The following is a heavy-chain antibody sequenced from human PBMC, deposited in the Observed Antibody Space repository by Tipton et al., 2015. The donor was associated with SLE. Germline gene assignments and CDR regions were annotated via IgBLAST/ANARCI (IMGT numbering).Heavy chain of an antibody. Sequence: SLRLSCAASGFTFSSYWMSWVRQATGKGLEWVANIKQDGSERNYVASVKGRFTISRDNAKNSLYLQMNSLRAEDTALYYCAKDLGSSAAGLFDYWGQGTLVTVSS. CDR2: IKQDGSER. CDR3: AKDLGSSAAGLFDY. J-gene: IGHJ4*02. D-gene: IGHD6-13*01. CDR1: GFTFSSYW. V-gene: IGHV3-7*03.